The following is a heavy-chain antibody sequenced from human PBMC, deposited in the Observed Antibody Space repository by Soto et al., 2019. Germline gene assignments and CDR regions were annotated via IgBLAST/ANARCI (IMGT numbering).Heavy chain of an antibody. CDR2: IFYSGTT. CDR1: GGSISSGGYF. CDR3: ASRHSSPYFDY. D-gene: IGHD6-13*01. J-gene: IGHJ4*02. V-gene: IGHV4-30-4*08. Sequence: SETLSLTCTVSGGSISSGGYFRSWIRQPPGKGLEWIGNIFYSGTTYYNPSLKSRVTISVDTSKNQFSLKLSSVTAADTAVYYCASRHSSPYFDYWGQGTLVTVSS.